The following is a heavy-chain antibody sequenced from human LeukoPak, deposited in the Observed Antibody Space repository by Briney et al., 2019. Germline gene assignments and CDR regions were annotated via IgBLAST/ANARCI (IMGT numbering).Heavy chain of an antibody. V-gene: IGHV3-7*03. Sequence: GGSLRLSCEASGFTFSSYWMSWVRQAPGKRLEWVANIKTDGSEKYYVDSVKGRFTISRDNAKNSLYLQMNSLRAEDTAVYYCARDYTGYFPWGQGTLVIVSS. J-gene: IGHJ5*02. CDR3: ARDYTGYFP. CDR1: GFTFSSYW. CDR2: IKTDGSEK. D-gene: IGHD3-9*01.